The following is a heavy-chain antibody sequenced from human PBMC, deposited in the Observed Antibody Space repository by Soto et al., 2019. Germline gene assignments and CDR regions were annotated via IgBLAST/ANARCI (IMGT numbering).Heavy chain of an antibody. CDR1: GFTFSSYA. Sequence: EVQLLESGGGLVQPGGSLRLSCAASGFTFSSYAMSWVRQAPGKGLEWVSTISDIGNTYYADSVKGRFTISRDNSKNTLYLQMNSLRAEDTAVYYCAKAYSSTYWGQGTLVTVSS. V-gene: IGHV3-23*01. CDR3: AKAYSSTY. CDR2: ISDIGNT. J-gene: IGHJ4*02. D-gene: IGHD6-19*01.